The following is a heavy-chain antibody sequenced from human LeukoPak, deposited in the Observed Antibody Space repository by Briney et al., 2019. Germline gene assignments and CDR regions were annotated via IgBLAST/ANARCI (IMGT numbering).Heavy chain of an antibody. J-gene: IGHJ1*01. CDR3: ARGGVVSLPGYFQH. CDR2: IYTSGST. CDR1: GVSISSYY. Sequence: PSETLSLTCTVSGVSISSYYWNWIRQAAGKGLEWIGRIYTSGSTNFNPSLKSRVTMSVDTSKNQFSLKLSSVTAADTAVYYCARGGVVSLPGYFQHWGQGTLVTVSS. V-gene: IGHV4-4*07. D-gene: IGHD3-3*01.